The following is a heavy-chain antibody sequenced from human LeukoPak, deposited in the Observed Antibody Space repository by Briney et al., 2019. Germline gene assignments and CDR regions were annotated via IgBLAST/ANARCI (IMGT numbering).Heavy chain of an antibody. Sequence: GGSLRLSCAASGFTFSNYAMHWVRQAPGKGLEGVTVISYDGSNKHYADSVKGRFTISRDNSKNTLYLQMNSLRAEDTAVYYCVRDDYGDYGLLDYWGQGTLVTVSS. V-gene: IGHV3-30-3*01. CDR2: ISYDGSNK. J-gene: IGHJ4*02. D-gene: IGHD4-17*01. CDR3: VRDDYGDYGLLDY. CDR1: GFTFSNYA.